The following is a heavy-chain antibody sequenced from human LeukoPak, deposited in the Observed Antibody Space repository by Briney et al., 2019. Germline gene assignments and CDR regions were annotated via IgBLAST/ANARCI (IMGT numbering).Heavy chain of an antibody. CDR2: ISAYNGNT. CDR1: GYTFSSYG. CDR3: ARADIRAIASSGWYGFDY. V-gene: IGHV1-18*01. D-gene: IGHD6-19*01. Sequence: ASVKVSCKASGYTFSSYGISWVRQAPGQGLEWMRWISAYNGNTNYEQKFQGRVTMTTDTSTSTAYMELRSLRSDDTAVYYCARADIRAIASSGWYGFDYWGQGTLVTVSS. J-gene: IGHJ4*02.